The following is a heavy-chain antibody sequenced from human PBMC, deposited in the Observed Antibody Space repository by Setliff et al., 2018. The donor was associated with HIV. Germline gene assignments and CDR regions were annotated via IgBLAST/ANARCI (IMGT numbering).Heavy chain of an antibody. CDR1: GFTFSSYW. Sequence: QTGGSLRLSCAASGFTFSSYWMHWVRQAPGKGLVWVSRINSDGSSTSYADSVKGRFTISRDNAKNTLYLQMNSLRAEDTAVYYCARVGYSGWPLEDWGQGTLVTVS. CDR3: ARVGYSGWPLED. D-gene: IGHD5-12*01. V-gene: IGHV3-74*01. J-gene: IGHJ4*02. CDR2: INSDGSST.